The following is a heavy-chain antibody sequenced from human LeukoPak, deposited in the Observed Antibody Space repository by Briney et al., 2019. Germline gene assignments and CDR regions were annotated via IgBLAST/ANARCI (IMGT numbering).Heavy chain of an antibody. J-gene: IGHJ4*02. D-gene: IGHD6-13*01. V-gene: IGHV5-51*01. Sequence: GESLKISCRASGYTFNTYWIGWVRQMPGKGLEWMGIINPGDSDPRYSPSFQGRATISADRSISTAYLQWCSLKASDTAMYYCARHGVGSSWFGFDFWGQGTLVTVPS. CDR1: GYTFNTYW. CDR2: INPGDSDP. CDR3: ARHGVGSSWFGFDF.